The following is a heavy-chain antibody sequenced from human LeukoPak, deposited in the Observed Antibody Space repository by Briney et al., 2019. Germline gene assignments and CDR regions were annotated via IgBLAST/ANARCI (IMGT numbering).Heavy chain of an antibody. Sequence: SETLSLTCTVSGGSISSYYWSWIRQPAGKGLEWIGRIYTSGSTNYNPSLKSQVTISVDTSKNQFSLKLSSVTAADTAVYYCARGPALYYDFWTGGYYMDVWGKGTTVTVSS. V-gene: IGHV4-4*07. J-gene: IGHJ6*03. D-gene: IGHD3-3*01. CDR1: GGSISSYY. CDR2: IYTSGST. CDR3: ARGPALYYDFWTGGYYMDV.